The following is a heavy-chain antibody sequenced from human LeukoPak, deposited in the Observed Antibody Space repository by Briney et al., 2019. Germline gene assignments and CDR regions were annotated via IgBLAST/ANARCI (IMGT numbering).Heavy chain of an antibody. CDR2: IYYSGST. V-gene: IGHV4-59*01. J-gene: IGHJ5*02. Sequence: PSETLSLTCTVSGGSISSYYWSWIRQPPGKGLEWIGYIYYSGSTNYIPSLKSRVTISVDTSKNQFSLKLSSVTAADTAVYYCARDKVGRNWFDPWGQGTLITVSS. CDR3: ARDKVGRNWFDP. CDR1: GGSISSYY.